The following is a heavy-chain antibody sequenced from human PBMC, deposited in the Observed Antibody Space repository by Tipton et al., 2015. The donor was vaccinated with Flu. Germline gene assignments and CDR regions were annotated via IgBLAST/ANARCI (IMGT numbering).Heavy chain of an antibody. J-gene: IGHJ4*02. CDR1: GYTFTGYY. CDR2: INANNGGT. CDR3: ARALYMSAWSVDC. D-gene: IGHD6-19*01. V-gene: IGHV1-2*06. Sequence: QVQLVQSGAEVKKPGASVKVSCKASGYTFTGYYMHWGRQAPGQGLGWMGRINANNGGTSNAQKFQGRVTMTRDTSISTAYMELSGMTSDDAAVYYCARALYMSAWSVDCWGRGTLVTVST.